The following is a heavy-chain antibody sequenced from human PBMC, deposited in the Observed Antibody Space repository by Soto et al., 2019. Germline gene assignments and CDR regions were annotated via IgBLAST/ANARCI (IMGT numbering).Heavy chain of an antibody. Sequence: SETLSLTCAVYGGSFSCYYWSWIRQPPGKGLEWIGEINHSGSTNYNPSLKSRVTISVDTSKNQFSLKLSSVTAADTAVYYCARGPLRYYGSGSYWYYYYGMDVWGQGTTVTVSS. V-gene: IGHV4-34*01. CDR1: GGSFSCYY. J-gene: IGHJ6*02. CDR3: ARGPLRYYGSGSYWYYYYGMDV. CDR2: INHSGST. D-gene: IGHD3-10*01.